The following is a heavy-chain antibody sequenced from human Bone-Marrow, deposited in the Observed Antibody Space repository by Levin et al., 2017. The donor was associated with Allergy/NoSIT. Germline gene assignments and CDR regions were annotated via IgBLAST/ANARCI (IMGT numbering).Heavy chain of an antibody. Sequence: SGGSLRLSCAASGFTFSSYSMNWVRQAPGKGLEWVSSISSSSSYIYYADSVKGRFTISRDNAKSSLYLQMNSLRAEDTAVYYCARVGAGRRGCMDGWGQGTTVTVSS. J-gene: IGHJ6*02. CDR1: GFTFSSYS. V-gene: IGHV3-21*01. D-gene: IGHD3-16*01. CDR2: ISSSSSYI. CDR3: ARVGAGRRGCMDG.